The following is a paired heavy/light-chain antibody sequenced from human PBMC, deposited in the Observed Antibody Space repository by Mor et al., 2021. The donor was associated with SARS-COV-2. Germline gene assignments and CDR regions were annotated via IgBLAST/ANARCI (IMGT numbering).Light chain of an antibody. CDR2: EAS. V-gene: IGKV1-5*03. CDR1: QSISSW. CDR3: QQYKSYPWT. Sequence: DIQMTQSPSTLSASVGDRVTITCRASQSISSWLAWYQQKPGKDPNLLIYEASSLESGVPSRFSGSGSGTEFTLTISSLQPDDFATYYCQQYKSYPWTFGQGTKVEIK. J-gene: IGKJ1*01.
Heavy chain of an antibody. V-gene: IGHV3-23*01. Sequence: EVQLLESGGGLVQPGGSLRLSCAASGFTFSSYGMSWVRQAPGEGLGWVSSISGSAGSTYYADSVQGRFTISRDNSKNTLYLQMNSVRAEDTAVYYCAKDRGSYRVFDVWGQGTMVTVSS. CDR3: AKDRGSYRVFDV. D-gene: IGHD3-16*02. CDR1: GFTFSSYG. J-gene: IGHJ3*01. CDR2: ISGSAGST.